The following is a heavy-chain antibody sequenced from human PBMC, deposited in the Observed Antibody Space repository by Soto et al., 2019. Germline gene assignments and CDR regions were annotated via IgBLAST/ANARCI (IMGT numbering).Heavy chain of an antibody. CDR1: GGSISSYY. CDR3: ARQGLYSSSWYWDY. Sequence: HSETLSLTCTVSGGSISSYYWSWIRQPPGKGLEWIGYIYYSGSTNYNPSLKSRVTISVDTSKNQFSLKLSSVTAADTAVYYCARQGLYSSSWYWDYWGQGTLVTVSS. V-gene: IGHV4-59*08. CDR2: IYYSGST. J-gene: IGHJ4*02. D-gene: IGHD6-13*01.